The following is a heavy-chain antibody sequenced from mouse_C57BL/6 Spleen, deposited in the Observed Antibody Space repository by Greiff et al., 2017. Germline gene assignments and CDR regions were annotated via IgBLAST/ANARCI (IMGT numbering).Heavy chain of an antibody. J-gene: IGHJ4*01. Sequence: EVQLQQSGAELVKPGASVKLSCTASGFNIKDYYMHWVKQRTEQGLEWIGRIDPEDGDTKYAPKFQGKATITADTSSNTAYLQLSSLTSEDAAVYYCARSYDYDGYYAMDYWGQGTSVTVSS. CDR3: ARSYDYDGYYAMDY. D-gene: IGHD2-4*01. CDR2: IDPEDGDT. CDR1: GFNIKDYY. V-gene: IGHV14-2*01.